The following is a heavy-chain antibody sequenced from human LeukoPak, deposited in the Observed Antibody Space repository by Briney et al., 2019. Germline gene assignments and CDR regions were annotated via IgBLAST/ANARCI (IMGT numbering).Heavy chain of an antibody. J-gene: IGHJ3*02. D-gene: IGHD5-24*01. V-gene: IGHV4-39*07. CDR1: GGSISSSSYY. Sequence: SETLSLTCIVSGGSISSSSYYWGWIRQPPGKGLEWIGSVYYSGSTYYNPSLTSRVTMSVDTSKNQFSLKLSSVTAADTAVYYCARGLNYAFDIWGQGTMVTVSS. CDR3: ARGLNYAFDI. CDR2: VYYSGST.